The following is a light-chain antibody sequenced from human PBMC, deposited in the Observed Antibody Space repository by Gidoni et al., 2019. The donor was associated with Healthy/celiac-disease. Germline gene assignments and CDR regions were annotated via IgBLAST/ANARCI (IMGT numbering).Light chain of an antibody. V-gene: IGLV2-8*01. CDR2: EVS. CDR3: SSYAGSNNVV. J-gene: IGLJ2*01. Sequence: GSPGQSVTISCTGTSSDVGGYNYVSWYQQHPGKAPKLMIYEVSKRPSGVPDRFSGSKSGNTASLTVSGLQAEDEADYYCSSYAGSNNVVFGGGTKLTVL. CDR1: SSDVGGYNY.